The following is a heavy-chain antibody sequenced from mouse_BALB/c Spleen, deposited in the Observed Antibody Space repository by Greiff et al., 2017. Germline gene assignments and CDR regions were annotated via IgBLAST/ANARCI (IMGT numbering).Heavy chain of an antibody. CDR3: AREGELPTLAY. J-gene: IGHJ3*01. V-gene: IGHV2-9*02. Sequence: QVQLMESGPGLVAPSQSLSITCTVSGFSLTSYGVHWVRQPPGKGLEWLGVIWAGGSTNYNSALMSRLSISKDNSKRQVFLKMNSLQTDDTAMYYCAREGELPTLAYWGQGTLVTVSA. CDR1: GFSLTSYG. D-gene: IGHD5-1*01. CDR2: IWAGGST.